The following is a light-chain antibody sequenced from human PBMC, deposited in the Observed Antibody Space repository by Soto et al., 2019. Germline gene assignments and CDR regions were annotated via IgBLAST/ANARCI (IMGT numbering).Light chain of an antibody. CDR3: QQTYNTPLS. CDR1: QSIGKY. J-gene: IGKJ4*01. V-gene: IGKV1-39*01. CDR2: AAS. Sequence: VEMKQTPTSLSAYVGDRVTITCRASQSIGKYLSWFQQTPGNAPKLLIYAASGLQSGVPSRFSGSGSGTDFTLTINSLQREDFAPYYCQQTYNTPLSFAGGTKVDI.